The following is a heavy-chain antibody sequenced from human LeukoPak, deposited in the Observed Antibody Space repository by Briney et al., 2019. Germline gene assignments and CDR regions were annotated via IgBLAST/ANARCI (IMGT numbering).Heavy chain of an antibody. D-gene: IGHD1-20*01. Sequence: GESLKISCKGSGYTFTTYWIAWVRQMPGKGLEWMGIIYPGDSDTRYSPSFQGHVTISADKSISTAYLQWSSLKASDTAMYYCASMTGTTRGGVDYYYYGMDVWGQGTTVTVSS. V-gene: IGHV5-51*01. J-gene: IGHJ6*02. CDR3: ASMTGTTRGGVDYYYYGMDV. CDR1: GYTFTTYW. CDR2: IYPGDSDT.